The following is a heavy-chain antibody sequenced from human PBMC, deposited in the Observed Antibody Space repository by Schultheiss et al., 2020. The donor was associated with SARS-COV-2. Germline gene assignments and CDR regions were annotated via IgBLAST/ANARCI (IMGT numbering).Heavy chain of an antibody. J-gene: IGHJ4*02. CDR2: IYSGGST. Sequence: GESLKISCAASGFTVSNNYMSWVRQAPGKGLEWVSVIYSGGSTYYADSVKGRFTIFRDNSKSTLYLQMNSLRAEDTAVYYCASLPWFGELLFDYWGQGTLVTVSS. D-gene: IGHD3-10*01. CDR3: ASLPWFGELLFDY. V-gene: IGHV3-53*05. CDR1: GFTVSNNY.